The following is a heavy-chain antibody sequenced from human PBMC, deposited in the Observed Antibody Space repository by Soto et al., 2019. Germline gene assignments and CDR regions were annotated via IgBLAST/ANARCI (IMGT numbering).Heavy chain of an antibody. CDR2: IKSKTDGGTT. V-gene: IGHV3-15*01. CDR1: GFTFSNAW. CDR3: TTDPISASYYYYGMDV. J-gene: IGHJ6*02. Sequence: GGSLRLSCAASGFTFSNAWMSWVRQAPGKGLEWVGRIKSKTDGGTTDYAAPVKGRFTISRDDSKNTLYLQMNSLKTEDTAVYYGTTDPISASYYYYGMDVWGQGTTVTVSS.